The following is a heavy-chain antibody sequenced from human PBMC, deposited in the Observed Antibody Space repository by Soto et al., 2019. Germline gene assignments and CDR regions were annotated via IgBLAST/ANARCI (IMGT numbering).Heavy chain of an antibody. J-gene: IGHJ5*02. CDR3: ARGIMITFGGVIIDP. CDR2: IYYSGSI. CDR1: GGSISSYY. D-gene: IGHD3-16*02. V-gene: IGHV4-59*12. Sequence: SETLSLTCTVSGGSISSYYWSWIRQPPGKGLEWIGYIYYSGSINYNPSLKSRVTISVDTSKNQFSLKLSSVTAADTAVYYCARGIMITFGGVIIDPWGQGTLVTVSS.